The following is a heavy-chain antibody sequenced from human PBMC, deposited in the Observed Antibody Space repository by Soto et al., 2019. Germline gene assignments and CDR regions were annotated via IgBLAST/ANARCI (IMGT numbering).Heavy chain of an antibody. D-gene: IGHD1-26*01. CDR3: ARQDSGFAPDY. V-gene: IGHV4-39*01. CDR2: IYYSGIT. J-gene: IGHJ4*02. Sequence: SETLSLTCSVYGDSISSRTYYWGWIRQPPGKGPEWIGTIYYSGITYKNESLKSRVTISVYTSKNQFSLNLSSMTAADTAVYYCARQDSGFAPDYWGQGILVTVSS. CDR1: GDSISSRTYY.